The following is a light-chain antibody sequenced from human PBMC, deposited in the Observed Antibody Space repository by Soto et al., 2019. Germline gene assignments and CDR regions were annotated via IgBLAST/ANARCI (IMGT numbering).Light chain of an antibody. CDR2: DDN. V-gene: IGLV1-51*01. J-gene: IGLJ1*01. CDR1: SSNIGGKS. Sequence: QSVPTQAPSVSAAPAQKVTISCSVTSSNIGGKSVTWYEQLPGTAPKLHIYDDNQRLSGMPDRFSGSKSGTSATLGTTGFQTGDEADYYCGSWDSSLSAYVFGTGTKVTVL. CDR3: GSWDSSLSAYV.